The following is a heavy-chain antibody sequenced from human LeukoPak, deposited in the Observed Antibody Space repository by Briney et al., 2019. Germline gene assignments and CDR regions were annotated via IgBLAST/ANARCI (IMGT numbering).Heavy chain of an antibody. CDR3: ARARVATIGWYYFDY. CDR2: ITESGNTI. D-gene: IGHD5-12*01. CDR1: EFTFSDYY. Sequence: PGGSLRLSCAASEFTFSDYYMSWIRQAPGKGLEWVSHITESGNTIYYADSVKGRFTISRDNAKNSLFLQMNSLRAEDTAVYYCARARVATIGWYYFDYWGQGTLVTVSS. V-gene: IGHV3-11*04. J-gene: IGHJ4*02.